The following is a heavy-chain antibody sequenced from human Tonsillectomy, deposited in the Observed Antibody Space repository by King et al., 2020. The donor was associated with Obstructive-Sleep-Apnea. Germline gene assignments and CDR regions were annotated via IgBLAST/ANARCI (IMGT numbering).Heavy chain of an antibody. Sequence: VQLVESGGGVVQPGRSLRLSCAASGFTFSSYAMHWVRQAPGKGLAWVAVISYDGSNKYYADSVKGRFTISRDNSKNTLYLQMNSLRAEDTAVYYCAREATYYDILTGYSLSHDHAFDIWGQGTMVTVSS. V-gene: IGHV3-30-3*01. CDR3: AREATYYDILTGYSLSHDHAFDI. CDR1: GFTFSSYA. D-gene: IGHD3-9*01. J-gene: IGHJ3*02. CDR2: ISYDGSNK.